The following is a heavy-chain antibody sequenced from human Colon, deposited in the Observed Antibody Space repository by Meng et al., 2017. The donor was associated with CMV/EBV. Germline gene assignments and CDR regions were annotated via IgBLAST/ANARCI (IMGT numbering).Heavy chain of an antibody. CDR1: GYSMMNSGYY. D-gene: IGHD6-19*01. V-gene: IGHV4-38-2*02. Sequence: SETLSLTCTVSGYSMMNSGYYWGWIRQSPGKGLEWIGSIYRSGTTSQYNPSLKSRVTISLDTSKSQFSLKLDSVTAADTAVYYCAGASGWYFPDYWGQGTLVTVSS. J-gene: IGHJ4*02. CDR3: AGASGWYFPDY. CDR2: IYRSGTT.